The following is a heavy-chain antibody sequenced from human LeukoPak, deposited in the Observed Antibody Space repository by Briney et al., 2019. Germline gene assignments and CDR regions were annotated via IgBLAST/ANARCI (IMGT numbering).Heavy chain of an antibody. CDR1: GFTFSSYA. D-gene: IGHD6-13*01. CDR2: THQDESEK. J-gene: IGHJ4*02. V-gene: IGHV3-7*01. CDR3: ARVGSSWDLLDY. Sequence: GGSLRLSCAASGFTFSSYAMHWVRQAPGKGLEWVANTHQDESEKQYLDSVKGRFTISRDNAKKSLFLQMNSLRAEDTGIYYCARVGSSWDLLDYWGQGTLVTVSS.